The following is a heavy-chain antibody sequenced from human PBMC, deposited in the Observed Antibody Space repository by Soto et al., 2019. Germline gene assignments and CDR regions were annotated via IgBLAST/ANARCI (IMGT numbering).Heavy chain of an antibody. CDR1: GDTFTSYG. CDR2: ISVYSGNT. V-gene: IGHV1-18*01. CDR3: ARDRSPYYYDSSGYPYY. D-gene: IGHD3-22*01. Sequence: ASVKVSCKASGDTFTSYGFSWVRQAPGQGLEWMGWISVYSGNTNYAQNVQGRVTMTTDTSTSTACMELRSLRSDDTAVYYCARDRSPYYYDSSGYPYYWGQGTLVTVSS. J-gene: IGHJ4*02.